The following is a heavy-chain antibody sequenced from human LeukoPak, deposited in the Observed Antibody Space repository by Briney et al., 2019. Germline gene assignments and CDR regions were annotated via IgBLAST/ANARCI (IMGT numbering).Heavy chain of an antibody. V-gene: IGHV3-53*01. J-gene: IGHJ4*02. CDR3: ARGLGYCTSTTCLLPFDY. D-gene: IGHD2-2*01. CDR1: GFTFSTYY. Sequence: PGGSLRLSCAASGFTFSTYYMTWVPQAPGKGLECVSVMYSGGSTYYADSVKGRFTVSRDNSKNTLYLQMNSLRAEDSAMYYCARGLGYCTSTTCLLPFDYWGQGTLVTVSS. CDR2: MYSGGST.